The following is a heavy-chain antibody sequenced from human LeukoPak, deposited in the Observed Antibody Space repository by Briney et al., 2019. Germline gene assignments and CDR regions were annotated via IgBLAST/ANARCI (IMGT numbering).Heavy chain of an antibody. CDR1: GGSISSGDYY. CDR2: IYYSGST. Sequence: SETLPLTCTVSGGSISSGDYYWSWIRQPPGKGLEWIGYIYYSGSTYYNPSLKSRVTISVDTSKNQFSLKLSSVTAADTAVYYCARVQPFGVVRYYFDYWGQGTLVTVSS. CDR3: ARVQPFGVVRYYFDY. J-gene: IGHJ4*02. D-gene: IGHD3-3*01. V-gene: IGHV4-30-4*01.